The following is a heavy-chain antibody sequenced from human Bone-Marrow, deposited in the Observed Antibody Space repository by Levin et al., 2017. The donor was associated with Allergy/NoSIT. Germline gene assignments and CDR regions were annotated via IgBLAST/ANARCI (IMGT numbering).Heavy chain of an antibody. Sequence: SQTLSLTCTVSGGSISSGRFFWTWIRQPAGKGLEWIGRIYTTGSTNYNPSLQSRGTISLDTSNNQFSLKLTSVTAADTGVYYCARDARSAITVAGPLYDYWGQGSLVTVSS. CDR3: ARDARSAITVAGPLYDY. CDR2: IYTTGST. CDR1: GGSISSGRFF. V-gene: IGHV4-61*02. D-gene: IGHD6-19*01. J-gene: IGHJ4*02.